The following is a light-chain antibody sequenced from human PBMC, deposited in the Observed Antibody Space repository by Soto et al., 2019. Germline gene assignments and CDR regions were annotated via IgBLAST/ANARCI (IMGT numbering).Light chain of an antibody. J-gene: IGLJ1*01. CDR3: SSYTSSSTLVV. CDR2: DVS. V-gene: IGLV2-14*01. CDR1: SSDVGGYKY. Sequence: QSVLTQPASVSGSPGQSITITCTGTSSDVGGYKYVSWYQQHPGKAPKLMIYDVSNRPSGVSDRFSGSKSGNTASLTISGLQAEDEAEYYCSSYTSSSTLVVFGTGTKVTVL.